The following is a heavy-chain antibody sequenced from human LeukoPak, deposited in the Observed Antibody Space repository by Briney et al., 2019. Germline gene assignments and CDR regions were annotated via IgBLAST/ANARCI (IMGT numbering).Heavy chain of an antibody. Sequence: SETLSLTCTVSGGSISSHYWSWIRQPPGKGLEWIGEINHSGSTNYNPSLKSRVTISVDTSKNQFSLKLSSVTAADTAVYYCAREVVTPSAFDIWGQGTMVTVSS. CDR2: INHSGST. J-gene: IGHJ3*02. D-gene: IGHD4-23*01. CDR1: GGSISSHY. CDR3: AREVVTPSAFDI. V-gene: IGHV4-34*01.